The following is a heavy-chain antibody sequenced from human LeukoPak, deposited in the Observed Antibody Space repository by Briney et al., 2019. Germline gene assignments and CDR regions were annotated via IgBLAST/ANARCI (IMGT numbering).Heavy chain of an antibody. CDR1: GFTFSSYS. Sequence: GGSLRLSCAASGFTFSSYSMNWVRRAPGKGLEWVSSISSSSSYIYYADSVKGRFTISGDNAKNSLYLQMNSLRAEDTAVYYCARATMALDAFDIWGQGTMVTVSS. CDR2: ISSSSSYI. J-gene: IGHJ3*02. D-gene: IGHD3-10*01. V-gene: IGHV3-21*01. CDR3: ARATMALDAFDI.